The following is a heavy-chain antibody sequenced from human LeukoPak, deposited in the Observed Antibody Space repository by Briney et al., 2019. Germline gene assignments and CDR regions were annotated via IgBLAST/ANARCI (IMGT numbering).Heavy chain of an antibody. Sequence: KPSETLSLTCAVYGGSFSGYYWSWIRQPPGKGLEWIGEINHSGSTNYNPSLKSRVTISVDTSKNQFSLKLSSVTAADTAVYYCAREVLYYDSSGYYYDYYYYYYMDVWGKGTTVTVSS. V-gene: IGHV4-34*01. CDR1: GGSFSGYY. CDR2: INHSGST. D-gene: IGHD3-22*01. CDR3: AREVLYYDSSGYYYDYYYYYYMDV. J-gene: IGHJ6*03.